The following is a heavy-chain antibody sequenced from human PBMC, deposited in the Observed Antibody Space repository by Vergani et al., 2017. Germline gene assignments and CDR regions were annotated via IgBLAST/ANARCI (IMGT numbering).Heavy chain of an antibody. CDR1: GGSFTSYH. V-gene: IGHV4-34*01. D-gene: IGHD4-11*01. J-gene: IGHJ6*03. Sequence: QVQLQQWGGGLLKPSETLSLTCVVNGGSFTSYHWTWIRQSPGEGLEWVGDIDYTGRPDYNPSLKSRLTMSVDKTCNQFSLTLNSVTATDTAIYFCARVNTETNGHLYYYYYMDVWGQGTAVTVS. CDR3: ARVNTETNGHLYYYYYMDV. CDR2: IDYTGRP.